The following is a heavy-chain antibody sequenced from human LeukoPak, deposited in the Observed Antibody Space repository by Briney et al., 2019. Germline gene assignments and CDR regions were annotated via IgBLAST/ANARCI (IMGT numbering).Heavy chain of an antibody. Sequence: ASVKVSCKASGGTFTSFGITWVRQAPGQGLEWMGWISAYNGNTNYAQKLQGRVTMTTDTSTSTAYMELRSLRSDDTAVYYCAREIASRYDFWSGYSSWFDPWGQGTLVTVSS. D-gene: IGHD3-3*01. CDR3: AREIASRYDFWSGYSSWFDP. CDR1: GGTFTSFG. V-gene: IGHV1-18*01. J-gene: IGHJ5*02. CDR2: ISAYNGNT.